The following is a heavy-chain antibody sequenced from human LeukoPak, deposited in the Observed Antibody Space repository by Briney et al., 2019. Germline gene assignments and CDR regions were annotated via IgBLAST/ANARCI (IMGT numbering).Heavy chain of an antibody. J-gene: IGHJ5*02. D-gene: IGHD3-10*01. CDR3: AKELRICFGELLPWFDP. V-gene: IGHV3-23*01. CDR1: GFTFSSYA. Sequence: GGSLRLSCAASGFTFSSYAMSWVRQAPGKGLEWVSAISGSGGSTYYADSVKGRFTISRDNSKNTLYLQMNSLRAEDTAVYYCAKELRICFGELLPWFDPGGQGTLVTVSS. CDR2: ISGSGGST.